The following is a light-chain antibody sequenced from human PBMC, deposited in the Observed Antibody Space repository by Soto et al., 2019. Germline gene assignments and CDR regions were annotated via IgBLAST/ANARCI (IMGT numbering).Light chain of an antibody. V-gene: IGLV2-14*03. CDR2: DVS. CDR1: SSDVGTYNS. CDR3: SSYTSSSSWV. J-gene: IGLJ3*02. Sequence: QAVVTQPASVSGSPGQSITVSCTGTSSDVGTYNSVSWYQQHPGKAPKLIIYDVSNRPSGVSNRFSGSKSGNTASLTISGLQTEDEADYYCSSYTSSSSWVFGGGTKVTVL.